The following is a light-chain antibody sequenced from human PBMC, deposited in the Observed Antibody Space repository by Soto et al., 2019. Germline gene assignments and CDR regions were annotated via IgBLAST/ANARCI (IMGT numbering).Light chain of an antibody. CDR3: QQYGSSSIT. Sequence: EIVLTQSPGTLSLSPGERATLSCRASQSVSSSSLAWNQQKPGQAPRPLIYSTSSRATGIPDRFSGSGSGTDFTLTISRLEPEDFAVYYCQQYGSSSITFGQGTRLEIK. V-gene: IGKV3-20*01. CDR2: STS. CDR1: QSVSSSS. J-gene: IGKJ5*01.